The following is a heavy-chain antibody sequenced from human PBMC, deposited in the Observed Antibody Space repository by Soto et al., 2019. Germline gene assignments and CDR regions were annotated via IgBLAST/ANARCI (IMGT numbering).Heavy chain of an antibody. D-gene: IGHD2-2*01. J-gene: IGHJ4*02. V-gene: IGHV3-49*03. CDR3: TRGERGYCTSTSCPYNDY. CDR2: IRNKAYGGTT. CDR1: GFTFGDYA. Sequence: GGSLRLSCTASGFTFGDYAMSWFRQAPGKGLEWVAFIRNKAYGGTTEYAASVKGRLTISRDDSKSTAYLQMNSLKTEDTAVYYCTRGERGYCTSTSCPYNDYWGQGLLVTVSS.